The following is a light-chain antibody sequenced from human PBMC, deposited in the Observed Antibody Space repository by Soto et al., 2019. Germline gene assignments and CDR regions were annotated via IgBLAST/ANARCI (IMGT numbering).Light chain of an antibody. J-gene: IGKJ5*01. V-gene: IGKV3-20*01. CDR1: QSVGNNY. CDR2: DAS. CDR3: QQYATSPIT. Sequence: NLVTQSPGTLSLSPGERATLSCRASQSVGNNYLAWYQQKPGQAPRLLIYDASSRATGIPDRFSGSGSGTDFTLTISRLEPEDFAVYYCQQYATSPITFGQGTRLEIK.